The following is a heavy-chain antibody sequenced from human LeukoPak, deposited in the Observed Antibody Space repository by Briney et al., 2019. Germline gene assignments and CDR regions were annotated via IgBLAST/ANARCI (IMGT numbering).Heavy chain of an antibody. V-gene: IGHV3-21*04. Sequence: GGSLRLSCAASGFTFSSYEMNWVRQAPGKGLEWVSSISTSSSYIYYADSVKGRFTISRDNAKKSLYLQMNSLRAEDTAVYYCARDQDGDWYFDLWGRGTLVTVSS. D-gene: IGHD4-17*01. J-gene: IGHJ2*01. CDR1: GFTFSSYE. CDR3: ARDQDGDWYFDL. CDR2: ISTSSSYI.